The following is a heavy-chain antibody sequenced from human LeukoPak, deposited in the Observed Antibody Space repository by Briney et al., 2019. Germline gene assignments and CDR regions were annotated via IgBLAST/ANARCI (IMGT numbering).Heavy chain of an antibody. D-gene: IGHD2-2*01. CDR2: INHSGST. Sequence: SETLSLTCAVYGGSFSGYYWSWIRQPPGKGLEWIEEINHSGSTNYNPSLKSRVTISVDTSKNQFSLKLRSVTAADTAVYYCARVPSYCSSTSCYWFDPWGQGTLVTVSS. CDR1: GGSFSGYY. J-gene: IGHJ5*02. CDR3: ARVPSYCSSTSCYWFDP. V-gene: IGHV4-34*01.